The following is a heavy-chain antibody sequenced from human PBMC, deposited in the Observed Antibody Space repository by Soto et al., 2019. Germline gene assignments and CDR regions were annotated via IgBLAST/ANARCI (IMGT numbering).Heavy chain of an antibody. D-gene: IGHD6-19*01. Sequence: PGGSLRLSCAASGFTFSGSAMHWVRQASGKGLEWVGRIRSKANSYATAYAASVKGRFTISRDDSKNTAYLQMNSLKTEDTAVYYCTRVATVAGPYYYYYYGMDVWGQGTTVTVSS. CDR3: TRVATVAGPYYYYYYGMDV. CDR1: GFTFSGSA. V-gene: IGHV3-73*01. J-gene: IGHJ6*02. CDR2: IRSKANSYAT.